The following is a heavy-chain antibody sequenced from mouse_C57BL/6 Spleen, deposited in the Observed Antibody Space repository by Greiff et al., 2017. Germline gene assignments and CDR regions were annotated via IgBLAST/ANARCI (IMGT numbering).Heavy chain of an antibody. V-gene: IGHV10-1*01. Sequence: EVQLQESGGGLVQPKGSLKLSCAASGFSFNTYAMNWVRQAPGKGLEWVARIRSKSNNYATYYADSVKDRFTISRDDSESMLYLQMNNLKTEDTAMYYCVRAPTVVGPYFDYWGQGTTLTVSS. J-gene: IGHJ2*01. CDR2: IRSKSNNYAT. CDR3: VRAPTVVGPYFDY. CDR1: GFSFNTYA. D-gene: IGHD1-1*01.